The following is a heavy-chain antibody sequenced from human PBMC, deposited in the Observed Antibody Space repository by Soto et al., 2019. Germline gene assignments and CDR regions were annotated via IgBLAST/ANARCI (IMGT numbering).Heavy chain of an antibody. CDR3: ARRGSSSWYGY. D-gene: IGHD6-13*01. CDR1: GGSISSSSYY. J-gene: IGHJ4*02. CDR2: IYYSGST. V-gene: IGHV4-39*01. Sequence: QLQLQESGPGLVKPSETLSLTCTVSGGSISSSSYYWGWIRQPPGKGLEWIGSIYYSGSTYYNPSLKSLVTISVDTSKNQFSLKLSSVTAADPAVYYCARRGSSSWYGYWGQGTLVTVSS.